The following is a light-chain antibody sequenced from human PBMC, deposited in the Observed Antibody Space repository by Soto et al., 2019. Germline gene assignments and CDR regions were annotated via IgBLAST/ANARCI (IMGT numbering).Light chain of an antibody. V-gene: IGLV2-14*01. CDR3: SSYTSSSAYV. CDR1: SSDVGGYNY. CDR2: DVS. Sequence: QSALTQPASVSGSPGQSITISCTGTSSDVGGYNYVSWHQQHPGTAPKLMIYDVSNRPSGVSNRFSGSKSGNTASLTISGLQAEDEADYYCSSYTSSSAYVFGTGTKLTVL. J-gene: IGLJ1*01.